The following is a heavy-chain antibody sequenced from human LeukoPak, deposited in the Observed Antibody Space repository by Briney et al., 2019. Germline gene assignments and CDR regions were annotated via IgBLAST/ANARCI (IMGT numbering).Heavy chain of an antibody. D-gene: IGHD5-24*01. CDR3: TRVGYIDEGIDY. CDR2: IKYDGSNK. V-gene: IGHV3-30*03. J-gene: IGHJ4*02. CDR1: GFTFSSYW. Sequence: GSLRLSCAASGFTFSSYWMDWVRQAPGKGLEWVAVIKYDGSNKYYVDSVKGRFTISRDNSKNTLYLRMNSLRAEDTAIYYCTRVGYIDEGIDYWGQGTLVTVSS.